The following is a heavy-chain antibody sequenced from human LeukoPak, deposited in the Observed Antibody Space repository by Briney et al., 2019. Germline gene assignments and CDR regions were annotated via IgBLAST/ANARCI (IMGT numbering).Heavy chain of an antibody. Sequence: GASVTVSCKASGYTFTSYGISWVRQAPGQGLEWMGWISAYNGNTNYAQKLQGRVTMTTDTSTSTAYMELRSLRSDDTAVYYCARAPLGSIAAAGRGNWFDPWGQGTLVTVSS. CDR1: GYTFTSYG. CDR3: ARAPLGSIAAAGRGNWFDP. D-gene: IGHD6-13*01. CDR2: ISAYNGNT. V-gene: IGHV1-18*01. J-gene: IGHJ5*02.